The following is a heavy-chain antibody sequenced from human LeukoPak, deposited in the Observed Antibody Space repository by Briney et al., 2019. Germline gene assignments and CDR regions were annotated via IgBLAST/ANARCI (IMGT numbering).Heavy chain of an antibody. CDR2: VSNNGST. V-gene: IGHV4-4*08. D-gene: IGHD3-16*02. CDR3: ARDLGFEGVIVTPFDY. J-gene: IGHJ4*02. CDR1: GDSISSYY. Sequence: PSETLSLTCIVSGDSISSYYWSWIRQPPGKGLEWIGYVSNNGSTIYNPSLKSRVTISVDTSKNQFSLKLSSVTAADTAVYYCARDLGFEGVIVTPFDYWGQGTLVTVSS.